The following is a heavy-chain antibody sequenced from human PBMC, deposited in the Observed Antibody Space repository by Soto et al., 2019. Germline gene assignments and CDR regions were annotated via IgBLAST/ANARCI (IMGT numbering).Heavy chain of an antibody. D-gene: IGHD2-2*01. CDR1: GFTFSNYA. Sequence: GGSLRLSCAASGFTFSNYAMSWVRQAPGKGLEWASTISGNGGSTYYADSVKGRFTISRDNSKNMLFLQINSLRDDDSAVYYSAKRPASIITFDYWGQGTPVTVSS. CDR2: ISGNGGST. CDR3: AKRPASIITFDY. J-gene: IGHJ4*02. V-gene: IGHV3-23*01.